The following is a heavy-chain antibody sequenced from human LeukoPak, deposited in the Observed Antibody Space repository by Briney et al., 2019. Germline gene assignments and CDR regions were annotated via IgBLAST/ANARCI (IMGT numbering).Heavy chain of an antibody. Sequence: GGSLRLSCAASGFTVSSNYMIWVRQAPGKGLEWFSVIYSGGSTYYADSVKGRLTISRDNSKNTLYLQMNSLRAEDTAVYYCARDLRSSGYYYYFDYWGQGTLVTVSS. CDR2: IYSGGST. J-gene: IGHJ4*02. D-gene: IGHD3-22*01. CDR1: GFTVSSNY. CDR3: ARDLRSSGYYYYFDY. V-gene: IGHV3-66*01.